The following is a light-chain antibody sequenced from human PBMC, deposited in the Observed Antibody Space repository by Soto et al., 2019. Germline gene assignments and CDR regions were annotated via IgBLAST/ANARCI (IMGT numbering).Light chain of an antibody. CDR1: QSVFSNSKNRNY. V-gene: IGKV4-1*01. Sequence: DIVMTQSPDSLAVSLGERATINCKSNQSVFSNSKNRNYLAWYQQKPGQPPKLLIYWASTRESGVPDRFSGSGSGTDFTLTISSLQAEDVAVYYCQQYYSTPRTFGQGTKVDIK. CDR2: WAS. CDR3: QQYYSTPRT. J-gene: IGKJ1*01.